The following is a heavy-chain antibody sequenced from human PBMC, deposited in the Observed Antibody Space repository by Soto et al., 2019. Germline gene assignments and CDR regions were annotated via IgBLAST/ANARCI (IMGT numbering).Heavy chain of an antibody. CDR3: ARGPGDYYDSSGYWNY. CDR1: GYTFTSYD. V-gene: IGHV1-8*01. CDR2: MNPNSGNT. J-gene: IGHJ4*02. Sequence: GASVKVSCKASGYTFTSYDINWVRQATGQGLEWMGWMNPNSGNTGYAQKFQGRVTMTRNTSISTAYMELSSLRSEDTAVYYCARGPGDYYDSSGYWNYWGQGTLVTVSS. D-gene: IGHD3-22*01.